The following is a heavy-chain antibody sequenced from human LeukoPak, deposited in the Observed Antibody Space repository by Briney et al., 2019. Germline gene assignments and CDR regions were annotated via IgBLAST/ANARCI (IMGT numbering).Heavy chain of an antibody. J-gene: IGHJ4*02. D-gene: IGHD3-3*01. Sequence: GGSLRLSCAASGFTFSSYAMSWVRQAPGKGLEWVSAISGSGGSTYYADSVKGRFTISRDNSKNTLYLQMNSLRAEDTAVYYCAKGGSTIFGVVILPIYDYWGQGTLVTVSS. CDR3: AKGGSTIFGVVILPIYDY. CDR1: GFTFSSYA. CDR2: ISGSGGST. V-gene: IGHV3-23*01.